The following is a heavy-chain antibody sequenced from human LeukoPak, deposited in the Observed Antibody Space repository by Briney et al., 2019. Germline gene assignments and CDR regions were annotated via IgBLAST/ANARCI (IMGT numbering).Heavy chain of an antibody. CDR3: AKVLLAYCGGDCAVDY. J-gene: IGHJ4*02. Sequence: GGSLRLSCAASGFTFTCYAMSWVRQAPGKGGGWGSAISGSGGGTYYADSVKGRFTISRDNSKNTLYLQMNSLRAEYTAVYYCAKVLLAYCGGDCAVDYWDQGPLVTVSS. CDR1: GFTFTCYA. CDR2: ISGSGGGT. D-gene: IGHD2-21*02. V-gene: IGHV3-23*01.